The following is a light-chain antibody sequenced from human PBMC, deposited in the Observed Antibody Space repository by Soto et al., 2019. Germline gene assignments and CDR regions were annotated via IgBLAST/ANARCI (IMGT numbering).Light chain of an antibody. Sequence: DIVLTQSPGTLSLSPGDRASLSCRASESVPSTYLSWYQQKAGQAPRLLINGASNRAAGIPVRFAGSGSGTDFTLTIDRLEPEDFAVYYCHHFGSPQTFGQGTKVEI. CDR1: ESVPSTY. J-gene: IGKJ1*01. CDR3: HHFGSPQT. V-gene: IGKV3-20*01. CDR2: GAS.